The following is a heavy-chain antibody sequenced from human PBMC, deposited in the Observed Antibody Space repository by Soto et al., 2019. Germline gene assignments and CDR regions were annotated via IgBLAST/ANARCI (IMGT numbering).Heavy chain of an antibody. CDR2: IYYGGST. CDR3: ARQGENARSSADY. Sequence: SQTLSLTCTVSGGSISSSSYYWGWIRQPPGKGLEWIGSIYYGGSTYYNTSLRSRVTISVDTSKNQFSLKLRSVTAADTAVYYCARQGENARSSADYWGQGNQVTVSS. D-gene: IGHD6-6*01. V-gene: IGHV4-39*01. J-gene: IGHJ4*02. CDR1: GGSISSSSYY.